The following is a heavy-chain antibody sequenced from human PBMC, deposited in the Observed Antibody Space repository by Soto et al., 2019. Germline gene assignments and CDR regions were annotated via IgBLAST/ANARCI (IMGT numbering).Heavy chain of an antibody. CDR1: GFTFSRYG. CDR3: ATYPNSAAAGPNYYYYGMDV. CDR2: ISYDGSNK. Sequence: GGSLRLSCAASGFTFSRYGMHWVRQAPGKGLEWVAVISYDGSNKYYADSVKGRFTTSRDNSKNTLYLQMNSLRAEDTAVYYCATYPNSAAAGPNYYYYGMDVWGQGTTVTVSS. J-gene: IGHJ6*02. V-gene: IGHV3-30*03. D-gene: IGHD6-13*01.